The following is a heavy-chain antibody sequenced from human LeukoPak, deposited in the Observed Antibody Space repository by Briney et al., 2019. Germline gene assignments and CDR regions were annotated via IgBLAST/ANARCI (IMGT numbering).Heavy chain of an antibody. J-gene: IGHJ4*02. CDR1: GGSISSSSYY. CDR2: IYYSGST. D-gene: IGHD2-21*02. CDR3: ARDRGEVVTAFDY. Sequence: SETLSLTCTVSGGSISSSSYYWGWIRQPPGKGLEWIGSIYYSGSTYYIPSLKSRVTISVDTSKNQFSLKLSSVTAADTAVYYCARDRGEVVTAFDYWGQGTLVTVSS. V-gene: IGHV4-39*07.